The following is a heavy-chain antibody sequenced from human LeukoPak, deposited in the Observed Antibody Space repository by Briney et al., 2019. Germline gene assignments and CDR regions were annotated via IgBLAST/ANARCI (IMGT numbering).Heavy chain of an antibody. CDR1: GDIFNSYS. D-gene: IGHD1-26*01. Sequence: AASVKVSCNASGDIFNSYSVSWVRQAPGQGLEWMGGIIPIFGSTNYAQKFQGGVTITMDQSTRTAYMELNSLSSDDTAVYYCARVGRSRGSLPNSYYYMDVWGKGTTVTVSS. CDR3: ARVGRSRGSLPNSYYYMDV. CDR2: IIPIFGST. J-gene: IGHJ6*03. V-gene: IGHV1-69*05.